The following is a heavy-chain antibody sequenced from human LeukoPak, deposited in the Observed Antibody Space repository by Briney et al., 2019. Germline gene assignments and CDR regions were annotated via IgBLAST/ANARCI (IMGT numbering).Heavy chain of an antibody. CDR2: ISTDGSVT. Sequence: PGGSLRLSCAASGFTFSTYWMHWVRRAPGKGLVWVSRISTDGSVTSYADSVKGRFTISRDNAKNSLYLQMNSLRDEDTAVYYCARGGALVATISAFDIWGQGTMVTVSS. J-gene: IGHJ3*02. CDR1: GFTFSTYW. V-gene: IGHV3-74*01. CDR3: ARGGALVATISAFDI. D-gene: IGHD5-12*01.